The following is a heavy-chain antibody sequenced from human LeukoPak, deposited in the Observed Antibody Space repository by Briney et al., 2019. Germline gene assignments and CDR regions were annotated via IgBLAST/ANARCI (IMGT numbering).Heavy chain of an antibody. CDR2: ISSSSSYI. J-gene: IGHJ2*01. Sequence: AGGSLRLSCAASGFTFSSYSMNWVRQAPGKGLEWVSSISSSSSYIYYADSVKGRFTISRDNAKNSLYLQMNSLRAEDTAVYYCARDLAHVGYRYWYFDLWGRGTLVTVSS. D-gene: IGHD1-1*01. CDR3: ARDLAHVGYRYWYFDL. CDR1: GFTFSSYS. V-gene: IGHV3-21*01.